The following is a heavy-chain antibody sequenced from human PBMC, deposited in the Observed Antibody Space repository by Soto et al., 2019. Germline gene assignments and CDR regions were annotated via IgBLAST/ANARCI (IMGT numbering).Heavy chain of an antibody. Sequence: LRRSCAASGFTFSSYAMSWVRQAPGKGLEWVSAISGSGGSTYYADSVKGRFTISRDNSKNTLYLQMNSLRAEDTAVYYCAKDQTITMVRGVYYYYYGMDVWGQGTTVTVYS. CDR3: AKDQTITMVRGVYYYYYGMDV. J-gene: IGHJ6*02. CDR2: ISGSGGST. D-gene: IGHD3-10*01. V-gene: IGHV3-23*01. CDR1: GFTFSSYA.